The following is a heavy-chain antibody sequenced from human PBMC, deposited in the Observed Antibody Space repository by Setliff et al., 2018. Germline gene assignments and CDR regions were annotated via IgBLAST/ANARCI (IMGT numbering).Heavy chain of an antibody. CDR1: GFIFSTYS. V-gene: IGHV3-21*06. CDR3: VRGLSDRVNLFAFDY. J-gene: IGHJ4*02. D-gene: IGHD3-10*02. CDR2: ISSTGSYK. Sequence: PGESLKISCPASGFIFSTYSINWVRQAPGKGLEWVSSISSTGSYKPYADSVRGRFTISRDNAKNSVDLQMRSLRPEDTAIYFCVRGLSDRVNLFAFDYWGQGTLVTVSS.